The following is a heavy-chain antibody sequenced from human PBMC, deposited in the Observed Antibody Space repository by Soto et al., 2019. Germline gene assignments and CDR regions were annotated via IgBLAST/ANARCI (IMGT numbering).Heavy chain of an antibody. CDR1: GFTFSTYW. Sequence: EVQLVESGGGLVQPGGSLRLSCATSGFTFSTYWMTWVRQAPGKGLEWVANIKQDGSEKYYVDSVKGRFTISRDNTKKSLYLKMNSLRAEDTAVYYCASRYLEYCSSASCSAPYDFWGQGTLVTVSS. J-gene: IGHJ4*02. D-gene: IGHD2-2*01. CDR2: IKQDGSEK. V-gene: IGHV3-7*05. CDR3: ASRYLEYCSSASCSAPYDF.